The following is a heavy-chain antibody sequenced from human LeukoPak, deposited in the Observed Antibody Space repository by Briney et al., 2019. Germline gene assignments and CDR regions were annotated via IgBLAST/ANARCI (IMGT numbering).Heavy chain of an antibody. D-gene: IGHD1-26*01. CDR1: GFTFSSNG. CDR3: ARGASNSGSYYNWFDP. V-gene: IGHV3-21*01. Sequence: PGGSLRLSCVASGFTFSSNGMHWVRQAPGKGLEWVTSISSSSIYIYYVDSVKGRFTISRDNAKNSLYLQMNSLSAEDTAVYYCARGASNSGSYYNWFDPWGQGTLVSVSS. CDR2: ISSSSIYI. J-gene: IGHJ5*02.